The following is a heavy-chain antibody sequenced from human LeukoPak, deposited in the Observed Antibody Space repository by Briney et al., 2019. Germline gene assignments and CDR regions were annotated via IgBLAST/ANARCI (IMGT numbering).Heavy chain of an antibody. D-gene: IGHD6-13*01. CDR2: ISYDGSNK. Sequence: SGGSLRLSCAASGFTFSSYAMHWVRQAPGKGLEWVAVISYDGSNKYYADSVKGRFTISRDNSKNTLYLQMNSLRVEDTAVYYCARNFGPYSSTWYSEDYWGQGTLVTVSS. J-gene: IGHJ4*02. V-gene: IGHV3-30*04. CDR1: GFTFSSYA. CDR3: ARNFGPYSSTWYSEDY.